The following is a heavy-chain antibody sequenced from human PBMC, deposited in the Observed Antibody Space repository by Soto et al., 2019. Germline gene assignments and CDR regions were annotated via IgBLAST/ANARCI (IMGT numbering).Heavy chain of an antibody. J-gene: IGHJ4*02. CDR1: GGSISSSSYY. D-gene: IGHD5-18*01. CDR2: IYYSGST. V-gene: IGHV4-39*01. Sequence: QLQLQESGPGLVKPSETLSLTCTVSGGSISSSSYYWGWIRQPPGKGLEWIGSIYYSGSTYYNPSLKSRVTISVDTSKNQFSLKLSSVTAADTAVYYCARLDATDTAKAHYWGQGTLVTVSS. CDR3: ARLDATDTAKAHY.